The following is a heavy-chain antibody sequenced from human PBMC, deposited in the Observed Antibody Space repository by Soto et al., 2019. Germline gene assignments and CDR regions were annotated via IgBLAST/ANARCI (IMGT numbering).Heavy chain of an antibody. J-gene: IGHJ4*02. CDR2: IYVDDSET. V-gene: IGHV5-51*01. D-gene: IGHD2-21*02. CDR3: ARGDRGEY. Sequence: LKISCKGSGYSFTSFWIAWVRQMPGKGLEWMGIIYVDDSETRYSPSFQGQVTISADKSISTAYLQWSSLKASDTAMYYCARGDRGEYWGQGTMVPVSS. CDR1: GYSFTSFW.